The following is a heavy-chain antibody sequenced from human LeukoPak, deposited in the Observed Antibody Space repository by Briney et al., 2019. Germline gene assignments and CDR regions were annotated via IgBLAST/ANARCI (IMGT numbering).Heavy chain of an antibody. CDR2: IYPGDSDT. CDR1: GYSFTSYW. D-gene: IGHD2-2*01. CDR3: ARGGCSSTSCSNWFDP. V-gene: IGHV5-51*01. Sequence: PGDSLKISCKGSGYSFTSYWIGWVRQMPGKGLEWMGIIYPGDSDTRYSPSFQGQVTISADKSISTAYLQWSSLKASDTAMYYCARGGCSSTSCSNWFDPWGQGTLVTVSS. J-gene: IGHJ5*02.